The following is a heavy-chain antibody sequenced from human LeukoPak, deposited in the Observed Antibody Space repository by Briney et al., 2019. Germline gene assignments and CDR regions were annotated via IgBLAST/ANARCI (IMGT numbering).Heavy chain of an antibody. CDR1: GFTFSSYA. CDR2: MSGSGSNT. D-gene: IGHD2-8*01. V-gene: IGHV3-23*01. CDR3: AKVLAKGYCSNGVCFFLY. J-gene: IGHJ4*02. Sequence: GGSMRPSWAASGFTFSSYAMSWVRHAEGKVLEWVAAMSGSGSNTYYADSVTGRFTLSRDNSKNTLYLQMNSLRAEDTAVYHCAKVLAKGYCSNGVCFFLYWGEGTLVTVSS.